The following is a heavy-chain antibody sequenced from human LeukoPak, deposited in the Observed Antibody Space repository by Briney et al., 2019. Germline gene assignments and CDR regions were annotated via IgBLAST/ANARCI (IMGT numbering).Heavy chain of an antibody. CDR3: ARDRHHSSGWRKDAFDI. J-gene: IGHJ3*02. D-gene: IGHD6-19*01. CDR2: TYYRSKWYN. Sequence: QTLSLTCAISGDSVSSNSAAWNWIRQSPSRGLEWLGRTYYRSKWYNDYAVSVKSRITINPDTSKNQFSLQLNSVTPEDTAVYYCARDRHHSSGWRKDAFDIWGQGTMVTVSS. CDR1: GDSVSSNSAA. V-gene: IGHV6-1*01.